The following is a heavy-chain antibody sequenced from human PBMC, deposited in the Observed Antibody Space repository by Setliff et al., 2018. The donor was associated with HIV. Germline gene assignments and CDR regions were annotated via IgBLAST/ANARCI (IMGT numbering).Heavy chain of an antibody. V-gene: IGHV4-59*12. CDR2: IYWTGKT. Sequence: PSETLSLTCTVSDSAMDSYYWSWVRRSPGRGLEYIGYIYWTGKTDYNPSLKSRVTISLDTSGNQFSLKLNSVTGADTAVYYCAKISPRGYSDITTGRLTDPFDVWGPGTMVT. J-gene: IGHJ3*01. D-gene: IGHD3-9*01. CDR1: DSAMDSYY. CDR3: AKISPRGYSDITTGRLTDPFDV.